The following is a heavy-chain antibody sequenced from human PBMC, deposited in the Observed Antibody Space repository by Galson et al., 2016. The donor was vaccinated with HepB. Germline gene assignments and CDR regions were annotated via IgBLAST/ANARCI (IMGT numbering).Heavy chain of an antibody. Sequence: SETLSLTCTVSGDSISRSYFWGWIRQPPGKGLEWIGNTYYTGSTYYNPSLKSRVTISADTSKNQFSLHLRSVTAADTAVYYCTRERWPADYWGQGTLVAVSS. CDR3: TRERWPADY. D-gene: IGHD6-13*01. V-gene: IGHV4-39*02. CDR1: GDSISRSYF. J-gene: IGHJ4*02. CDR2: TYYTGST.